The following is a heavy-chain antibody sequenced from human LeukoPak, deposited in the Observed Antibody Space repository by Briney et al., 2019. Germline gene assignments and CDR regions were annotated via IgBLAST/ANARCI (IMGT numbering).Heavy chain of an antibody. D-gene: IGHD2/OR15-2a*01. J-gene: IGHJ4*02. CDR2: IKSDESEK. CDR1: GFTFSSYW. Sequence: PGGSLRLSCAASGFTFSSYWMSWVRQAPGKGLEWVASIKSDESEKYYVDSVKGRFTISRDNAQNSLYLQMDSLRADDTAVYYCASLDSTRLVGWGQGTLVTVSS. CDR3: ASLDSTRLVG. V-gene: IGHV3-7*01.